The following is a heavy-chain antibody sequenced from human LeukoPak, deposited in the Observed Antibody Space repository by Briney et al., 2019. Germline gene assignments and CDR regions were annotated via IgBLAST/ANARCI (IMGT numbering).Heavy chain of an antibody. V-gene: IGHV3-23*01. CDR1: GFTFSSSA. Sequence: GGSLRLSCAASGFTFSSSAMNWVRQAPGKGLEWVSTISGSGGSTYYADSVKGRFTISRDNSKNTLYLQMNSLRAEDAAEYSCARSYTTSSVYYFHHWGQGTLVTVSS. CDR3: ARSYTTSSVYYFHH. J-gene: IGHJ1*01. D-gene: IGHD6-6*01. CDR2: ISGSGGST.